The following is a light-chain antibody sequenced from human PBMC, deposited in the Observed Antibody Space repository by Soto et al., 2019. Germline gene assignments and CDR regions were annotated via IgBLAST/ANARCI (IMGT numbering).Light chain of an antibody. CDR1: QDISNY. CDR3: QQYDNLLYT. V-gene: IGKV1-33*01. J-gene: IGKJ2*01. CDR2: DAS. Sequence: DIPMTQSPSSLSASVGDRVTITCQASQDISNYLNWYQQKPGKAPKLLIYDASNLETGVPSRFSGSGSGTDFTVTISSLQPEDIAKYYCQQYDNLLYTFGQGTKLEIK.